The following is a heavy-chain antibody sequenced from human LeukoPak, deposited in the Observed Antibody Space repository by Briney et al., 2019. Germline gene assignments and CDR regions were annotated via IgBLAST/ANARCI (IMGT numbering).Heavy chain of an antibody. CDR2: INHSGST. V-gene: IGHV4-34*01. Sequence: SETLSLTCAVYGGSFSGYYWSWIRQPPGKGLEWIGEINHSGSTNYNPSLKSRVTISVDTSKNQFSLKLSSVTAADTAVYYCARDRRVFDYWGQGTPVTVSS. J-gene: IGHJ4*02. CDR3: ARDRRVFDY. CDR1: GGSFSGYY. D-gene: IGHD6-13*01.